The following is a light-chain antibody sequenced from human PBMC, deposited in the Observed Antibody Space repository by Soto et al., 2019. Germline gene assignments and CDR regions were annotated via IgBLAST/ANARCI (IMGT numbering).Light chain of an antibody. CDR3: CSHADIYTWV. J-gene: IGLJ3*02. CDR2: DVS. Sequence: QSALTQPRSVSGSPGQSVTISCAGASSDIGTYNYVSWYQQHPGKAPKLLIFDVSSRPSGVPDRFSGSKSGNTASLTISGLQAEDEADYYCCSHADIYTWVFGGGTKVTVL. V-gene: IGLV2-11*01. CDR1: SSDIGTYNY.